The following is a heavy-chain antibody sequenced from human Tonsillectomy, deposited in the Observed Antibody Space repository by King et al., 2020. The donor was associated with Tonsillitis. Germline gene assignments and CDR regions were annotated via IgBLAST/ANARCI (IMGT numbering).Heavy chain of an antibody. J-gene: IGHJ4*02. CDR2: ISTSGST. V-gene: IGHV4-61*02. D-gene: IGHD1-26*01. CDR3: AGKHSGSYFDY. CDR1: GGSISSGNYY. Sequence: QLQESGPGLVKPSQTLSLTCTVSGGSISSGNYYWTWIRQPAGKGLEWIGRISTSGSTNYNPSLKSRVTMSVDTSKNQFSLKLSSVTAADTAVYYCAGKHSGSYFDYWGQGTLVTVSS.